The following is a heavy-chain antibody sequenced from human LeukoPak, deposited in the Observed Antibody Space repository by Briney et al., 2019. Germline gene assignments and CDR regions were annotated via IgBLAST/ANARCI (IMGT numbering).Heavy chain of an antibody. CDR2: FDPEDGET. CDR1: GYTPTELS. J-gene: IGHJ6*03. D-gene: IGHD2-2*01. Sequence: GASVKVSCKVSGYTPTELSMHWVRQAPGKGLEWMGGFDPEDGETIYAQKFQGRVTLTEDTSTDTAYMELSSLRSADTAMYYCAINAYCSSNSCWGNYYYYMDVWGKGTTVTVSS. V-gene: IGHV1-24*01. CDR3: AINAYCSSNSCWGNYYYYMDV.